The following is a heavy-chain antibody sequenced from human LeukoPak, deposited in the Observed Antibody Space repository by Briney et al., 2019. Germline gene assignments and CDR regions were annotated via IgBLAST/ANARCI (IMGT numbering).Heavy chain of an antibody. J-gene: IGHJ4*02. D-gene: IGHD1-1*01. Sequence: KPGGSLRLSCAASGFTFSDYYMSWIRQAPGKGLEWVSYISNSGSAIYYADSVRGRFTISRDSAKSSLYLQMNSLRAEDTAVYYCVRETYRNAYYFDYWGQGTLVTVSS. CDR3: VRETYRNAYYFDY. CDR2: ISNSGSAI. V-gene: IGHV3-11*01. CDR1: GFTFSDYY.